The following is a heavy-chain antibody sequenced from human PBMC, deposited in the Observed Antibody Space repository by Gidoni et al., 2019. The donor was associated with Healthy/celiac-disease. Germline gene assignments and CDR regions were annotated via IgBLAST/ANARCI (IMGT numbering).Heavy chain of an antibody. D-gene: IGHD4-17*01. CDR2: IIPSFGTA. J-gene: IGHJ4*02. CDR1: GGTCSSYA. CDR3: ARGRDYGDYEFDY. V-gene: IGHV1-69*01. Sequence: QVQLVQSGAEVMKPGSSVKVSCTPSGGTCSSYAISWVRQAPGQGLEWMGGIIPSFGTANYAQKFQGRVTITADESTSTAYMELSSLRSEDTAVYYCARGRDYGDYEFDYWGQGTLVTVSS.